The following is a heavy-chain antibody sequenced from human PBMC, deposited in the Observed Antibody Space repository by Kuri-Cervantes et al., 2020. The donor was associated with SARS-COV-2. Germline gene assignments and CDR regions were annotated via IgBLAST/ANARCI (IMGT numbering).Heavy chain of an antibody. D-gene: IGHD2-15*01. J-gene: IGHJ6*02. V-gene: IGHV1-2*06. CDR2: INPNSGGT. Sequence: ASVKVSCKASGYTFTGYYMHWVRQAPGQGLEWMGRINPNSGGTNYAQKFQGRVTMTRDTSISTAYMELSRLRSDDTAVYYCARVAGSYYYYYGMDVWGQGTTVTVSS. CDR1: GYTFTGYY. CDR3: ARVAGSYYYYYGMDV.